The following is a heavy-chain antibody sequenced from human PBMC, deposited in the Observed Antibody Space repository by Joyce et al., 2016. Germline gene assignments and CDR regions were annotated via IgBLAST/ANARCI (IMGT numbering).Heavy chain of an antibody. Sequence: QVQLVESGGGVVQPGRSLRLSCAASGFTFSSYAMHWVRQAPGKGLEGVAVISYDGSNKYYADSVKGRFTISRDNSKNTLYLQMNSLRAEDTAVYYCANMVVAAAVWGQGTLVTVSS. CDR1: GFTFSSYA. J-gene: IGHJ4*02. CDR2: ISYDGSNK. D-gene: IGHD2-15*01. CDR3: ANMVVAAAV. V-gene: IGHV3-30*04.